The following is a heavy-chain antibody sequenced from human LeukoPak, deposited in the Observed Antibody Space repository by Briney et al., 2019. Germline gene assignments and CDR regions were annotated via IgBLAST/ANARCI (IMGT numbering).Heavy chain of an antibody. V-gene: IGHV1-69*01. D-gene: IGHD2-2*01. CDR1: GGTFSSYA. CDR3: ASNLLYCSSTSCYFDY. CDR2: IIPIFGTA. Sequence: SVKVSCKASGGTFSSYAISWVRQAPGQGLEWMGGIIPIFGTANYAQKFQGRVTITADESTSTAYMELSSLRSEDTAVYYCASNLLYCSSTSCYFDYWGQGTLITVSS. J-gene: IGHJ4*02.